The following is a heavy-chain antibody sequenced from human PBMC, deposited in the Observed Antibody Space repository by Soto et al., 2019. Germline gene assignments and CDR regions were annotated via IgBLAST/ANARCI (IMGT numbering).Heavy chain of an antibody. CDR1: GFTFSSYG. V-gene: IGHV3-30*18. D-gene: IGHD2-15*01. CDR3: AKGVVVATTYLQH. CDR2: ISYDGSDK. J-gene: IGHJ1*01. Sequence: QVQLVESGGGVVQPGRSLRLSCAASGFTFSSYGMHWVRQAPGKGLEWVAVISYDGSDKYYADSVKGRFTISRDNSNNTLNLKMYSLRAEYTAVYYCAKGVVVATTYLQHWGQGTLVTVSS.